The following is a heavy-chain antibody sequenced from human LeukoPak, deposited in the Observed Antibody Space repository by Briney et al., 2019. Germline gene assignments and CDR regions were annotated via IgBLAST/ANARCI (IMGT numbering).Heavy chain of an antibody. J-gene: IGHJ6*02. CDR3: ARGGSGYDSFYYYGMDV. V-gene: IGHV4-59*01. D-gene: IGHD5-12*01. Sequence: SETLSLTCTVSGGSISSYYWSWIRQPPGKGLGWIGYIYDSGSTNYNPSLKSRVTISVDTSKNQFSLKLSSVTATNTAVYYCARGGSGYDSFYYYGMDVWGQGTTVTVSS. CDR2: IYDSGST. CDR1: GGSISSYY.